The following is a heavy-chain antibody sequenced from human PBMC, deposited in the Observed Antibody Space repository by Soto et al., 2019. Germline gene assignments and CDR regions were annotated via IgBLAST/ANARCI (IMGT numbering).Heavy chain of an antibody. CDR1: GDSISSYY. CDR2: IYHSGSA. V-gene: IGHV4-59*01. Sequence: SETLSLTCTVSGDSISSYYWSWIRQPPGKGLEWIGYIYHSGSAMYNPSLKSRVSMSIDTSKNQFSLKLSSVTAADTAVYFCARGGGYSYGSLFDDWGQGTLVTVSS. D-gene: IGHD5-18*01. J-gene: IGHJ4*02. CDR3: ARGGGYSYGSLFDD.